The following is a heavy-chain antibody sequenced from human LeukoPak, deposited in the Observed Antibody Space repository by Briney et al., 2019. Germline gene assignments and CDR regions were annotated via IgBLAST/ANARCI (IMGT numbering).Heavy chain of an antibody. V-gene: IGHV5-51*01. J-gene: IGHJ4*02. CDR3: ARRGEGPIGGIGY. CDR2: IHPGDSDT. Sequence: GESLKISCKGSGYSFGNYWIGWVRQMPGKGLEWKGIIHPGDSDTRYSPSFQGQVTISAEKSITTAYLQWSSLKASDTAMYYCARRGEGPIGGIGYWGQGTLVTVSS. CDR1: GYSFGNYW. D-gene: IGHD3-10*01.